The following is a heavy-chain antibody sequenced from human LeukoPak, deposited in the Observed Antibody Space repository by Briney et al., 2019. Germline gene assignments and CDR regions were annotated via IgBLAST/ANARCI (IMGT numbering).Heavy chain of an antibody. V-gene: IGHV2-5*02. CDR2: IYWDDDK. CDR1: GFSLSSSGVG. D-gene: IGHD3-22*01. J-gene: IGHJ4*02. Sequence: ESGPTLSIITQTLTLTCTFSGFSLSSSGVGVAWIRQPPGKALEWLALIYWDDDKRYSPSLKRRTTFTKNTFRNQVVLTMTNVDPVDTATYHCVHSASHQYDSESYCYFDYWGPGTLVSVSS. CDR3: VHSASHQYDSESYCYFDY.